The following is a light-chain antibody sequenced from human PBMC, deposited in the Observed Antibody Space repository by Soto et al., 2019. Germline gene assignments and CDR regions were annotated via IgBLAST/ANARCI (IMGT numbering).Light chain of an antibody. CDR3: HEYGSSPLFT. CDR2: GAS. J-gene: IGKJ3*01. CDR1: QSVSSSY. Sequence: EIVLTQSPGTLSLSPGERATLSCRASQSVSSSYLAWYQQKPGQAPRLLIYGASSRDTGIPDRFSGSGSGTDFTLTISRLDPEDFAEYYCHEYGSSPLFTFGPGTKVDIK. V-gene: IGKV3-20*01.